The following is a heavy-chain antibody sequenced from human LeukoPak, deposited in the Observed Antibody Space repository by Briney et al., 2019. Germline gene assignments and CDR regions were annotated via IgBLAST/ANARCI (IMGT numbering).Heavy chain of an antibody. V-gene: IGHV3-33*01. CDR1: GFSFSSYG. J-gene: IGHJ4*02. CDR2: LWYDGSNK. Sequence: GGSLRLSCAASGFSFSSYGMHWVRQAPGRGLEWVAGLWYDGSNKNYADSVKGRLTISRDTPKNTLYLQMNSLRAEDTAVYYCARGWYFKDYWGQGTLVTVSS. D-gene: IGHD2/OR15-2a*01. CDR3: ARGWYFKDY.